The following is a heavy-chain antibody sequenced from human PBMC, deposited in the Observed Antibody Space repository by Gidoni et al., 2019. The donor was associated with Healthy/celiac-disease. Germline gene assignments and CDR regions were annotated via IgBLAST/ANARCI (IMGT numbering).Heavy chain of an antibody. V-gene: IGHV3-30*18. D-gene: IGHD6-19*01. J-gene: IGHJ4*02. CDR1: GFTFSSYG. Sequence: QVQLVESGGGVVQPGRSLRLSCAASGFTFSSYGMHWVRQAPGKGLEWVAVISYDGSNKYYADSVKGRFTISRDNSKNTLYLQMNSLRAEDTAVYYCAKTGIAVAHTQGWSDYWGQGTLVTVSS. CDR3: AKTGIAVAHTQGWSDY. CDR2: ISYDGSNK.